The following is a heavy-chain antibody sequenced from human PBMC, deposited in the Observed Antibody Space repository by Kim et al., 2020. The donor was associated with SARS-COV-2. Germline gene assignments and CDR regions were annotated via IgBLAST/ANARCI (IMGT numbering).Heavy chain of an antibody. CDR1: GFTFDDYG. CDR2: INWNGGST. CDR3: ARVPNLHYYYGMDV. J-gene: IGHJ6*02. V-gene: IGHV3-20*01. Sequence: GGSLRLSCAASGFTFDDYGMSWVRQAPGKGLEWVSGINWNGGSTGYADSVKGRFTISRDNAKNSLYLQMNSLRAEDTALYHCARVPNLHYYYGMDVWGQGTTVTVSS.